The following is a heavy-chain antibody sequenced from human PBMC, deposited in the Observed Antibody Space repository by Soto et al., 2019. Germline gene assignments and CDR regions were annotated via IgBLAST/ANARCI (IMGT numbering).Heavy chain of an antibody. CDR1: GGSFSGYY. J-gene: IGHJ4*02. D-gene: IGHD3-22*01. V-gene: IGHV4-34*01. CDR3: ARLGGFYQAFDS. CDR2: INHSGTT. Sequence: PSETLSLTCAVYGGSFSGYYWTWIRQPPGAGLEWIGEINHSGTTTYNPSLKSRLTMSLDTSKNQFSLKLTSVAAADTAVYYCARLGGFYQAFDSWGQGALVTVSS.